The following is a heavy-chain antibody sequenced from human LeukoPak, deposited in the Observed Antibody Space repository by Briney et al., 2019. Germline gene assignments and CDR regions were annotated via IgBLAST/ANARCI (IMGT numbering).Heavy chain of an antibody. CDR2: ISGSGGSK. V-gene: IGHV3-23*01. CDR1: GFTFSSYA. D-gene: IGHD3-10*01. J-gene: IGHJ4*02. CDR3: AKVIGLLWFGDPSDY. Sequence: PGGSLRLSCAASGFTFSSYAMSWVRQAPGKGLEWVAAISGSGGSKYYADSVKGRFTISRDNSKNSLYLQMNSLRAEDTAEYYGAKVIGLLWFGDPSDYWGQGTLVTVSS.